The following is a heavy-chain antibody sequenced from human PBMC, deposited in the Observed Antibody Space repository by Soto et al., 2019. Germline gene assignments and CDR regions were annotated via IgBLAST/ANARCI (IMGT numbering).Heavy chain of an antibody. J-gene: IGHJ6*02. CDR1: GYSFTSYW. CDR3: ARLYGSGSYYSHPARPYYYYGMDV. Sequence: GESLKISCKGSGYSFTSYWISWVRQMPGKGLEWMGRIDPSDSYTNYSPSFQGHVAISADKSISTAYLQWSSLKASDTAMYYCARLYGSGSYYSHPARPYYYYGMDVWGQGTTVTVYS. V-gene: IGHV5-10-1*01. CDR2: IDPSDSYT. D-gene: IGHD3-10*01.